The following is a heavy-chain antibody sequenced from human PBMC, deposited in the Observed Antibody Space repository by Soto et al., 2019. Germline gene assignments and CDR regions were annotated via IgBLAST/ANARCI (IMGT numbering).Heavy chain of an antibody. CDR3: ARDPGADGGGDGYSAGHFDY. CDR2: IIPIFGTA. CDR1: GGTFSSYA. J-gene: IGHJ4*02. D-gene: IGHD2-21*02. V-gene: IGHV1-69*01. Sequence: QVQLVQSGAEVKKPGSSVKVACKASGGTFSSYAISWVRQAPGQGLEWMGGIIPIFGTANYAQKFQGSVTITAYEYTSTAYRELSRLRGEDTGVYDCARDPGADGGGDGYSAGHFDYWGQGTMVTVAS.